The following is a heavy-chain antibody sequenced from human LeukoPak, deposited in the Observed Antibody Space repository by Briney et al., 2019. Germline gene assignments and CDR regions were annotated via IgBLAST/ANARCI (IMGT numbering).Heavy chain of an antibody. CDR3: ARGASYDSDDAFDI. Sequence: PSETLSLTCTVSGGSINSGNYYWSWIRQPAGKGLEWIGRIYTSGSTNSHPSLRTRVTISVDTPRNQFSLKLSSVTAADMAVYYCARGASYDSDDAFDIWGQGTMVTVSS. CDR1: GGSINSGNYY. CDR2: IYTSGST. V-gene: IGHV4-61*02. D-gene: IGHD3-3*01. J-gene: IGHJ3*02.